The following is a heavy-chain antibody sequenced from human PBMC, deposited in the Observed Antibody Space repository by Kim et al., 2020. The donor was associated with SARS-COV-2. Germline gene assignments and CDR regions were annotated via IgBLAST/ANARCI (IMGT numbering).Heavy chain of an antibody. Sequence: GGSLRLSCAASGFTFDDYAMHWVRQAPGKGLEWVSLISGDGGSTYYADSVKGRFTISRDNSKNSLYLQMNSLRTEDTALYYCAKEFPDFGGSYQGAFDYWGQGTLVTVS. J-gene: IGHJ4*02. CDR1: GFTFDDYA. CDR3: AKEFPDFGGSYQGAFDY. D-gene: IGHD1-26*01. CDR2: ISGDGGST. V-gene: IGHV3-43*02.